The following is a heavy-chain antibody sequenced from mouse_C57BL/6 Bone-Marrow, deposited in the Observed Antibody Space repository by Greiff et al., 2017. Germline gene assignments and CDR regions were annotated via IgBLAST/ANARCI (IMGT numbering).Heavy chain of an antibody. V-gene: IGHV1-69*01. CDR1: GYTFTSYW. Sequence: QVQLHQSGAELVMPGASVKLSCKASGYTFTSYWMHWVKQRPGQGLEWIGEIDPAGSYTNYNEKFKGKSTLTVDKSSSTAYMQLSSLTSEDSAVXYCARRGDDCGSSYWYFDVWGTGTTVTVSS. CDR3: ARRGDDCGSSYWYFDV. D-gene: IGHD1-1*01. J-gene: IGHJ1*03. CDR2: IDPAGSYT.